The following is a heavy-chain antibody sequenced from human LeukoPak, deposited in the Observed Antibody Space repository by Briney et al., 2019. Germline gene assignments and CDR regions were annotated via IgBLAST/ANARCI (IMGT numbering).Heavy chain of an antibody. J-gene: IGHJ4*02. CDR3: AKDSAVVPEGDY. CDR2: ISNSGDNT. Sequence: PGGSLRLSCAASGFTFSSYAMSWVRQAPGKGLEWASAISNSGDNTYYADSVKGRFTIPRDSSKNTVYLQMSSLRAEDTAVYYCAKDSAVVPEGDYWGQGTLVTVSS. V-gene: IGHV3-23*01. CDR1: GFTFSSYA. D-gene: IGHD2-15*01.